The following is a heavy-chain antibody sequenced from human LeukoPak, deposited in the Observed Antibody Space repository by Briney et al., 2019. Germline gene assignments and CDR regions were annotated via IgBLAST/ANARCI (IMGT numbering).Heavy chain of an antibody. CDR3: ARDSDIAAPLFTYYYYYGMDV. Sequence: ASVKVSCKASGYTFTSYGISWVRQAPGQGLEWMGWISAYNGNTNYAQKLQGRVTMTTGTSTSTAYMELRSLRSDDTAVYYCARDSDIAAPLFTYYYYYGMDVWGQGTTVTVSS. J-gene: IGHJ6*02. CDR2: ISAYNGNT. D-gene: IGHD6-13*01. V-gene: IGHV1-18*01. CDR1: GYTFTSYG.